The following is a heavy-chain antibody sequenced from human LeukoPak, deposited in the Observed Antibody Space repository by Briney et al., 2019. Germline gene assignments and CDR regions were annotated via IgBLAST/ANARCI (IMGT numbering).Heavy chain of an antibody. CDR2: ISAYNGNT. CDR1: GYTFTSYG. J-gene: IGHJ4*02. V-gene: IGHV1-18*01. Sequence: ASEKVSCQASGYTFTSYGISWVRLAPGQPIEWTGWISAYNGNTNYAQKLQGRVTMTTDTSTSTAYMELRSLRSDDTAVYYCARVDLTGPFDYWGQGTLVTVSS. D-gene: IGHD7-27*01. CDR3: ARVDLTGPFDY.